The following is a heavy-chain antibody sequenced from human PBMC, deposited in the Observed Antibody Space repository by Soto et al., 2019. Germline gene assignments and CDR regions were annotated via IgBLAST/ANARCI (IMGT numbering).Heavy chain of an antibody. V-gene: IGHV4-59*01. Sequence: ETLSLTCTVSGDSISTYYWSWSRQPPGKGPQWIGXIXYXXXTXYXPXLXXRXTISLDMSKKQLSLELTSVTAADTAVHYCARGYDFWSGYPDAFDIWGQGTMVTVSS. CDR2: IXYXXXT. CDR3: ARGYDFWSGYPDAFDI. D-gene: IGHD3-3*01. CDR1: GDSISTYY. J-gene: IGHJ3*02.